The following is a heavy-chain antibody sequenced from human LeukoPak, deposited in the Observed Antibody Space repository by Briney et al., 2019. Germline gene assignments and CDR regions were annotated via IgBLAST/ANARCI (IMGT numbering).Heavy chain of an antibody. Sequence: GGSLRLSCAASGFTFSNCVMHWVRQAPGKGLEWVAAMSNDGSEKYYADSVKGRFTISRDNSKNTLYLQTNSLRPEDTAVYYCARELRDSGYDFDYWGQGTLVTVSS. V-gene: IGHV3-30*04. CDR3: ARELRDSGYDFDY. CDR2: MSNDGSEK. J-gene: IGHJ4*02. D-gene: IGHD5-12*01. CDR1: GFTFSNCV.